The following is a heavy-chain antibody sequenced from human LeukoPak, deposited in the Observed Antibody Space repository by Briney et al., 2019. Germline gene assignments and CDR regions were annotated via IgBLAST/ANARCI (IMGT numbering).Heavy chain of an antibody. CDR1: GVSISSYY. CDR2: IYTSGST. Sequence: SETLSLTCTVSGVSISSYYWSWIRQPAGKGLEWIGRIYTSGSTNYNPSLKSRVTMSVDTSKNQFSLKLSSVTAADTAVYYCARGATMVRRVYYFDYWGQGTLVTVSS. J-gene: IGHJ4*02. D-gene: IGHD3-10*01. CDR3: ARGATMVRRVYYFDY. V-gene: IGHV4-4*07.